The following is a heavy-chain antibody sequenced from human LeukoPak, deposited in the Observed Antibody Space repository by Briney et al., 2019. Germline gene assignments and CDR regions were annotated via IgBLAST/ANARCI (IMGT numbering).Heavy chain of an antibody. D-gene: IGHD3-10*01. CDR1: GGSFSGYY. CDR3: ARGPYMVRGVPRAEVWY. Sequence: PSETLSLTCAVYGGSFSGYYWSWIRQPPGKGLEWIGEINHSGSTNYNPSLKSRVTISVDTSKNQFSLKLSSVTAADTAVYYCARGPYMVRGVPRAEVWYWGQGTLVTVSS. CDR2: INHSGST. V-gene: IGHV4-34*01. J-gene: IGHJ4*02.